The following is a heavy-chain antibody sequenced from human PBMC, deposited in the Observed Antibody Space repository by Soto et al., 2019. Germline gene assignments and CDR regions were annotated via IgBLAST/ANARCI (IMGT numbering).Heavy chain of an antibody. CDR3: ARGAVVVVAEHYYYYGMDV. J-gene: IGHJ6*02. V-gene: IGHV1-69*06. CDR1: GGTFSSYA. D-gene: IGHD2-15*01. Sequence: GASVKVSCKASGGTFSSYAISWVRQAPGQGLEWMGGIIPIFGTANYAQKFQGRVTITADKSTSTAYMELSSLRSEDTAVYYCARGAVVVVAEHYYYYGMDVWGQGTTVTVSS. CDR2: IIPIFGTA.